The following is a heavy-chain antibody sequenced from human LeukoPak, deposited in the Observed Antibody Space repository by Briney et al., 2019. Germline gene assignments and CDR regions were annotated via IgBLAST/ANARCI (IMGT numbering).Heavy chain of an antibody. Sequence: GGSLRLSCAASGFTFSSYWMHWVRQAPGKGLVWVSRINSDGSSTSYADSVKGRFTISRDNAKNTLYLQMNSLRAEDTAVYYCARGPLLRFLGGLPGGGAFDIWGQGTMVTVSS. J-gene: IGHJ3*02. CDR3: ARGPLLRFLGGLPGGGAFDI. CDR2: INSDGSST. CDR1: GFTFSSYW. D-gene: IGHD3-3*01. V-gene: IGHV3-74*01.